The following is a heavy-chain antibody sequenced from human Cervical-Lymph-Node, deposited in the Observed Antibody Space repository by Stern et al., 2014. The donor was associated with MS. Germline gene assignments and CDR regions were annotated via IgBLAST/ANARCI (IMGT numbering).Heavy chain of an antibody. CDR1: GGTFSSHA. CDR2: IIPSFGTP. Sequence: HVQLVESGAEVKKPGSSVKVSCKASGGTFSSHALSWVRQAPGQGLEWMGGIIPSFGTPNYAQKFQGRVTITAYRSTSTVYMVLSSLRSEDTAVFYCARGEGSSTLFGVGPSFYYYRMDVWGQGTTVTVSS. D-gene: IGHD3-3*01. J-gene: IGHJ6*02. CDR3: ARGEGSSTLFGVGPSFYYYRMDV. V-gene: IGHV1-69*06.